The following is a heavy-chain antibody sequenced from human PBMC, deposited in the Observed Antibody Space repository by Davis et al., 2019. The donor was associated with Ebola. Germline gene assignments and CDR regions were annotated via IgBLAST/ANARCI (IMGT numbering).Heavy chain of an antibody. J-gene: IGHJ4*02. V-gene: IGHV1-2*06. CDR3: AREGCSDGVCHDFDY. Sequence: ASVKVSCKGSGYYLHWVRQAPGQGLEWMGRINPNSGDTNYAPNFQGRVTMTRDTSMNTAYMELSRLRSDDTAVYYCAREGCSDGVCHDFDYWGQGTLVTVSS. D-gene: IGHD2-8*01. CDR2: INPNSGDT. CDR1: GYY.